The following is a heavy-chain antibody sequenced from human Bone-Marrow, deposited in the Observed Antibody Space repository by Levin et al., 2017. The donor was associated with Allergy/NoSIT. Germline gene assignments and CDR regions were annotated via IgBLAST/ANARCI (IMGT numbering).Heavy chain of an antibody. CDR1: GYTFTRYY. Sequence: ASVKVSCKASGYTFTRYYIHWVRQAPGQGVEWMGMINPGGGTTDYAQKFQGRVTMTRDTSASTVYIELRSLRSDDTAVYYCARVASRLDAYGYFDLWGRGSLVSVS. J-gene: IGHJ2*01. D-gene: IGHD5-24*01. CDR3: ARVASRLDAYGYFDL. V-gene: IGHV1-46*01. CDR2: INPGGGTT.